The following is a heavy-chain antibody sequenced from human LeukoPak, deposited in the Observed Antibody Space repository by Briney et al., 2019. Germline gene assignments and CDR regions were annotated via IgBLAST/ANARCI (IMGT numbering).Heavy chain of an antibody. V-gene: IGHV3-23*01. CDR1: GFTFSSYA. D-gene: IGHD2-15*01. CDR3: ARDYCSGGSCYLFDY. J-gene: IGHJ4*02. Sequence: PGGSLRLSCAASGFTFSSYAMNWVRQAPGKGLEWVSGISGSGGSTYYADSVKGRFTISRDNSKNTLYLQMNSLRAEDTALYYCARDYCSGGSCYLFDYWGRGPLVTVSS. CDR2: ISGSGGST.